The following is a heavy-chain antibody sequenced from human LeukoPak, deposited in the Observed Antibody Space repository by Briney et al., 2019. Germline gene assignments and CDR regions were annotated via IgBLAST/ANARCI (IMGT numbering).Heavy chain of an antibody. Sequence: SETLSLTCTVSGGSISPYFWSWIRQPPGKGLEWIGYISYTGNTNYNPPLKRRVTISVDTSKNQFSLQLTSVTAADTAVYYCARDDYRGVTNFDPWGQGTLVTVSS. J-gene: IGHJ5*02. D-gene: IGHD3-10*01. CDR1: GGSISPYF. CDR2: ISYTGNT. CDR3: ARDDYRGVTNFDP. V-gene: IGHV4-59*01.